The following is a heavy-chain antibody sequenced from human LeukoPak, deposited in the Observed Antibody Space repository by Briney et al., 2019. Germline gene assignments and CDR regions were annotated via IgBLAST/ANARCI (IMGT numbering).Heavy chain of an antibody. CDR3: ARHTYSDYIVFNY. J-gene: IGHJ4*02. Sequence: SETLSLTCTVSGGSHSIFHGICIRHPPGEGLVGFGDINYSGSTNYNPSLKRRVTISTDTSKNQFSLKLSSVTAADTAVYYCARHTYSDYIVFNYWGQGTLVTVSS. V-gene: IGHV4-59*08. D-gene: IGHD4-11*01. CDR1: GGSHSIFH. CDR2: INYSGST.